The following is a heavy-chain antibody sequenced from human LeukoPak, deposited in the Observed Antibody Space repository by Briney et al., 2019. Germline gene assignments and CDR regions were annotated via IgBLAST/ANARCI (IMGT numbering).Heavy chain of an antibody. CDR2: TVSRGTT. J-gene: IGHJ3*02. CDR1: GFTFTSDA. D-gene: IGHD1-1*01. CDR3: ARVSQTADAFDI. Sequence: GGSLRLSCVASGFTFTSDAMNWVRQAPGKGLEWVSSTVSRGTTQYADSVKGRFTISRDNSKNTLYLRMNSLRAEDTAVYYRARVSQTADAFDIWGQGTMVTVSS. V-gene: IGHV3-23*01.